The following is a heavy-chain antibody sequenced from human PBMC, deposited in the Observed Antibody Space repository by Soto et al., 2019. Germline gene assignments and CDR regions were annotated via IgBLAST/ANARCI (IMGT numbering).Heavy chain of an antibody. V-gene: IGHV1-69*02. CDR2: IIPILGIA. Sequence: SVKVSCKASGGTFSSYTISWVRQAPGQGLEWMGRIIPILGIANYAQKFQGRVTITADKSTSTAYMELSSLRSEDTAVYYCARTPRSIAVAGSLGRSYYFDYWGQGTLVTVSS. CDR3: ARTPRSIAVAGSLGRSYYFDY. CDR1: GGTFSSYT. D-gene: IGHD6-19*01. J-gene: IGHJ4*02.